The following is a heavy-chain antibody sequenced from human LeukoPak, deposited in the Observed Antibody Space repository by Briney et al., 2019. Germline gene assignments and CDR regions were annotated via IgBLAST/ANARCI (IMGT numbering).Heavy chain of an antibody. D-gene: IGHD2-2*01. Sequence: QSGGSLRLSCAASGFTFSSYAMSWVRQAPGKGLEWVSAISGSGGSTYYADSVKGRFTISRDNSKNTLYLQMNSLRAEDTAVYYCAKGHIVVVPAACDYWGQGTLVTVSS. V-gene: IGHV3-23*01. CDR1: GFTFSSYA. CDR3: AKGHIVVVPAACDY. J-gene: IGHJ4*02. CDR2: ISGSGGST.